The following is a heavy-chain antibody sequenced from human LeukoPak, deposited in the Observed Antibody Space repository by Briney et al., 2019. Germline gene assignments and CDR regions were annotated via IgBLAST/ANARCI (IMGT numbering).Heavy chain of an antibody. V-gene: IGHV3-33*01. CDR3: ARGLYVSGSYGPGVDY. Sequence: GRSLRLSCAASGFTFSSYGMHWVRQAPGKGLEWVAVIWCDGSNKYYADSVKGRFTISRDNSKNTVYLQMNSLRAEDTAVYYCARGLYVSGSYGPGVDYWGQGTLVTVSS. CDR1: GFTFSSYG. CDR2: IWCDGSNK. D-gene: IGHD3-10*01. J-gene: IGHJ4*02.